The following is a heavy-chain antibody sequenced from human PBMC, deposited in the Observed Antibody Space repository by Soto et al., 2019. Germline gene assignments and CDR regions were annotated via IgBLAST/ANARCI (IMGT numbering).Heavy chain of an antibody. Sequence: GASVKVSCKASGYTFTSYGISWVRQAPGQGLEWMGWISAYNGNTNYAQKLQGRVTMTTDTSTSTAYMELRSLRSDDTAVYYCARDHTFKVVTPRSPWGGFDPWGQGTLVTVSS. CDR1: GYTFTSYG. CDR2: ISAYNGNT. V-gene: IGHV1-18*01. J-gene: IGHJ5*02. D-gene: IGHD2-21*02. CDR3: ARDHTFKVVTPRSPWGGFDP.